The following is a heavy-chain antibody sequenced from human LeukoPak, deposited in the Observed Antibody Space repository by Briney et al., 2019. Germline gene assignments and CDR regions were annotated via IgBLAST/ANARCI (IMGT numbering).Heavy chain of an antibody. CDR1: GGSISSGDYY. CDR3: ARTPLSYSYGYLGAFDI. V-gene: IGHV4-30-4*08. CDR2: IYYSGST. Sequence: PSQTLSLTCTVSGGSISSGDYYWSWIRQPPGKGLEWIGYIYYSGSTYYNPSLKSRVTISVDTSKNQFSLKLSSVTAADTAVYYCARTPLSYSYGYLGAFDIWGQGTMVTVSS. J-gene: IGHJ3*02. D-gene: IGHD5-18*01.